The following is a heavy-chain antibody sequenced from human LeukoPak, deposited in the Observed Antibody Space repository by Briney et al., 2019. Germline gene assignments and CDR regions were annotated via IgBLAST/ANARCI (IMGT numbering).Heavy chain of an antibody. Sequence: GGSLRLSCAVSGFTFSSYEMNWVRQAPGKGLEWVSNIGSSGTTIYYADSVEGRFTISRDNAKNSLYLQMNSLRAEDTAVYYCALLAVASDFDYWGQGALVTVSS. CDR1: GFTFSSYE. CDR3: ALLAVASDFDY. V-gene: IGHV3-48*03. J-gene: IGHJ4*02. CDR2: IGSSGTTI. D-gene: IGHD6-19*01.